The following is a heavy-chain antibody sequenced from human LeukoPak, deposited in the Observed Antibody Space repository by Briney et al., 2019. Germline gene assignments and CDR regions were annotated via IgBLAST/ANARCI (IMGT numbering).Heavy chain of an antibody. Sequence: SVKVSCKASGGTFSGYAISWVRQAPGQGLEWMGRIIPIFGTANYAQKFQGRVTITTDESTSTAYMELSSLRSEDTAVYYCARVAVGASYFDYWGQGTLVTVSS. CDR1: GGTFSGYA. V-gene: IGHV1-69*05. CDR3: ARVAVGASYFDY. J-gene: IGHJ4*02. D-gene: IGHD1-26*01. CDR2: IIPIFGTA.